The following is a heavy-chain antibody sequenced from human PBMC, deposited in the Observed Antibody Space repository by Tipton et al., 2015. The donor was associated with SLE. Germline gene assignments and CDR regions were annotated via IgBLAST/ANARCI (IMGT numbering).Heavy chain of an antibody. Sequence: LRLSCSVSGGSISTTSYYWGWIRQPPGKGLEWIANIYHDGSTYYNPSLKSRVTISVDTSKNQFSLKLTSVTAADTAVFYCARHRGYFTVSDYIDYWGQGTLGTVSS. D-gene: IGHD2-8*01. CDR3: ARHRGYFTVSDYIDY. CDR1: GGSISTTSYY. J-gene: IGHJ4*02. V-gene: IGHV4-39*07. CDR2: IYHDGST.